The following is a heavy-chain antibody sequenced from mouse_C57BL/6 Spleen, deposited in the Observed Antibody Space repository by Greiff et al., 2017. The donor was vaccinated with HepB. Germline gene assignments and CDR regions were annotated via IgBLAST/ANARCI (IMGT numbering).Heavy chain of an antibody. V-gene: IGHV1-61*01. CDR2: IYPSDSET. Sequence: QVQLKQPGAELVRPGSSVKLSCKASGYTFTSYWMDWVKQRPGQGLEWIGNIYPSDSETHYNQKFKDKATLTVDKSSSTAYMQLSSLTSEDSAVYYCARKGNSYYFDYWGQGTTLTVSS. CDR3: ARKGNSYYFDY. J-gene: IGHJ2*01. D-gene: IGHD2-1*01. CDR1: GYTFTSYW.